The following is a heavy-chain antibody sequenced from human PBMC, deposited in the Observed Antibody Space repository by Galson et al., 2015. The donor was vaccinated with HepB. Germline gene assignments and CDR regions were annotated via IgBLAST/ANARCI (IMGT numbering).Heavy chain of an antibody. V-gene: IGHV4-61*01. CDR2: IFYTGST. J-gene: IGHJ3*02. Sequence: SETLSLTCTVSGGSVSSGSYYWSWIRQPPGKGLEWIGYIFYTGSTNYIPSLKSRVTMSVDTSKNLFSLKLNSVTAADTAVYYCARGGRYLTGYYNVSDIWGQGTMVTVSS. CDR3: ARGGRYLTGYYNVSDI. CDR1: GGSVSSGSYY. D-gene: IGHD3-9*01.